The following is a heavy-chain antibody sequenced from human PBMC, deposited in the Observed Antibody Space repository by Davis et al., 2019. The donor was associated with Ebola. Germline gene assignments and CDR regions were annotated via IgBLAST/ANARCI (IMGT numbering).Heavy chain of an antibody. CDR1: GFTFSSYG. V-gene: IGHV3-30*02. CDR3: AKNFDFWTGYAYYYYGMDV. J-gene: IGHJ6*02. D-gene: IGHD3/OR15-3a*01. CDR2: IRYDGSNK. Sequence: GESLKISCVASGFTFSSYGMHWVRQAPGKGLEWVAFIRYDGSNKYYADSVKGRFTISRDNSKNTLYLQMNSLRAEDTAVYYCAKNFDFWTGYAYYYYGMDVWGQGTTVTVSS.